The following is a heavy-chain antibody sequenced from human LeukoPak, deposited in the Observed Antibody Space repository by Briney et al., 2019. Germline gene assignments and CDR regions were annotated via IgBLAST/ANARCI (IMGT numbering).Heavy chain of an antibody. Sequence: SETLSLTCTVSGGSISSYYRSWIRQPPGKGLEWIGYIYYSGSTNYNPSLKSRVTISVDTSKNQFSLKLSSVTAADTAVYYCARLRTVAGRPFDYWGQGTLVTVSS. CDR3: ARLRTVAGRPFDY. D-gene: IGHD6-19*01. CDR2: IYYSGST. V-gene: IGHV4-59*08. J-gene: IGHJ4*02. CDR1: GGSISSYY.